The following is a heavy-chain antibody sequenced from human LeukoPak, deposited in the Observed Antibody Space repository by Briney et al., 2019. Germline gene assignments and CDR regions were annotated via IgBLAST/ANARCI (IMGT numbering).Heavy chain of an antibody. CDR1: GFTFSSYW. CDR2: ISSSSSYI. Sequence: PGGSLRLSCAASGFTFSSYWMNWVRQAPGKGLEWVSSISSSSSYIYYADSVKGRFTISRDSAKNSLYLQMNSLRAEDTAVYYCARAKSSSSWHDYWGQGTLVTVSS. V-gene: IGHV3-21*01. J-gene: IGHJ4*02. CDR3: ARAKSSSSWHDY. D-gene: IGHD6-13*01.